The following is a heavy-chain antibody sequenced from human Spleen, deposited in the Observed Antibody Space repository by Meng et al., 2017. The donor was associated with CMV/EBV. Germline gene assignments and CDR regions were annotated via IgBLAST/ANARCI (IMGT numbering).Heavy chain of an antibody. D-gene: IGHD1-7*01. CDR3: ARDYVGTTTGSGH. J-gene: IGHJ4*02. V-gene: IGHV3-21*01. CDR1: GFTFNTYS. CDR2: ISRSTSYI. Sequence: GGSLRLSCEASGFTFNTYSMDWVRQAPGKGLEWVSSISRSTSYIHYADSVKGRFTISRDNAKNTLYLQMNSLRAEDTAMYYCARDYVGTTTGSGHWGQGTLVTVS.